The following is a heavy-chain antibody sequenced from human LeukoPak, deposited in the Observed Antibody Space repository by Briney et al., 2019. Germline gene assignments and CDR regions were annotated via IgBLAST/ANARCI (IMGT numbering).Heavy chain of an antibody. V-gene: IGHV3-48*01. CDR2: ISSSSSTI. J-gene: IGHJ3*02. D-gene: IGHD1-1*01. Sequence: PGGSLRLSCAASGFTFSSYSMNWVRQAPGKGLEWVSYISSSSSTIYYADSVKGRFTISRDNAKNSLYLQMNSLRAEDTAVYYCARALPNEIIKPPDAFDIWGQGTMVTVSP. CDR1: GFTFSSYS. CDR3: ARALPNEIIKPPDAFDI.